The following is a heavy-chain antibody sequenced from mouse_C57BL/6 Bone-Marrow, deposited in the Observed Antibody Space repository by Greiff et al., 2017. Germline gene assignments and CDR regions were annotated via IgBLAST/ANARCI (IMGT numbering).Heavy chain of an antibody. V-gene: IGHV1-64*01. D-gene: IGHD2-5*01. CDR2: INPNSGST. Sequence: VQLQQPGAELVKPGASVKLSCKASGYTFTSYWMHWVKQRPGQGLEWIGMINPNSGSTNYNEKFKSKATLTVDTSSSTAYMQLSSLTSEDSAVYYGARGAYYSNYWGQGTTLTGSS. CDR3: ARGAYYSNY. CDR1: GYTFTSYW. J-gene: IGHJ2*01.